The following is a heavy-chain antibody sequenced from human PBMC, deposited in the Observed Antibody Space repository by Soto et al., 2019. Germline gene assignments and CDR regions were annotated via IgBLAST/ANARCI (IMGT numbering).Heavy chain of an antibody. CDR3: XXXXXXDPY. Sequence: QVQLVQSGAEVKKPGASVKVSCKASGYTFTSYGISWVRQAPGQGLEWMGWISTYNGNTNYAQNFQGRVTMTTDTSKSTAYMELRSLRXDDXXXXXXXXXXXXDPYWGQGTLVTVPS. CDR1: GYTFTSYG. V-gene: IGHV1-18*01. J-gene: IGHJ4*02. CDR2: ISTYNGNT.